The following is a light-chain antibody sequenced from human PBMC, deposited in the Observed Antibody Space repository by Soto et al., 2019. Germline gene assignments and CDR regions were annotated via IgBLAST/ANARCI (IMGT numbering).Light chain of an antibody. CDR1: QSVNSN. Sequence: EVEMTQSPATLSVSPGEGATLSCRASQSVNSNLAWYQQRPGQAPRLLIYGASTRATGIPARFSGSGSGTEFTLTISSLQSEDLAIYYCQQYIDWPPRYTFGQGTRLEIK. V-gene: IGKV3-15*01. CDR3: QQYIDWPPRYT. J-gene: IGKJ5*01. CDR2: GAS.